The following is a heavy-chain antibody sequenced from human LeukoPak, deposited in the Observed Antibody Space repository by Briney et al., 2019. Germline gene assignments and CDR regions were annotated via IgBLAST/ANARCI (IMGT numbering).Heavy chain of an antibody. D-gene: IGHD6-13*01. CDR2: INQDGSEK. J-gene: IGHJ6*03. V-gene: IGHV3-7*01. CDR1: GFTFSSHP. CDR3: ARVLAAWYMDV. Sequence: GGSLRLSCAASGFTFSSHPMNWVPQAPGKGLEGVANINQDGSEKYYGDSVRGRLTISRDNAKSSLYLQMNSLRAEDTAVYFCARVLAAWYMDVWGKGTSVTVSS.